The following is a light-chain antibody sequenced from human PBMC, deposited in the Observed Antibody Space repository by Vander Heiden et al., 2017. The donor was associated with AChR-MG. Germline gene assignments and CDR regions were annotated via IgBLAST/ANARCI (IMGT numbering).Light chain of an antibody. J-gene: IGKJ4*01. CDR3: QQDDSSPLT. CDR1: QSVSSYY. Sequence: DIEMTQSPCSLSVSLGDRATITCRASQSVSSYYKSYQQQTPSEAPMLIIYGASSETAGTPNRSGGRWSTADFSLTSSRLEPDVLTEYCCQQDDSSPLTFGGGTKVEIK. CDR2: GAS. V-gene: IGKV3-20*01.